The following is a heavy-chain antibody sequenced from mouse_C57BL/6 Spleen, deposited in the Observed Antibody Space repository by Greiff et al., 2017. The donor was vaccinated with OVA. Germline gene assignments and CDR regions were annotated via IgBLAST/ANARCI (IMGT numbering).Heavy chain of an antibody. CDR3: ARPNEAWFAY. D-gene: IGHD4-1*01. CDR1: GFTFSDYG. Sequence: EVKLVESGGGLVKPGGSLKLSCAASGFTFSDYGMHWVRQAPEKGLEWVAYISSGSSTNYYADTVKGRFTISRDNAKNTLFLQMTSLRSEDTAMYYCARPNEAWFAYWGQGTLVTVSA. V-gene: IGHV5-17*01. J-gene: IGHJ3*01. CDR2: ISSGSSTN.